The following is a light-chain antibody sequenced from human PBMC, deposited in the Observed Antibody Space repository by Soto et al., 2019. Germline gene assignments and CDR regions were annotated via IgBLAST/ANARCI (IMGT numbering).Light chain of an antibody. J-gene: IGLJ2*01. CDR1: SSDFGSYNS. V-gene: IGLV2-14*01. CDR2: EVS. Sequence: QSVLTHPASVSGSPGQSITISCTGTSSDFGSYNSVSWYQHHPGKVPKLMIYEVSNRPSGVSNRFSGSKSGNTASLTISGLQPEDEADYYCSSYTSRGTLLFGGGTKVTVL. CDR3: SSYTSRGTLL.